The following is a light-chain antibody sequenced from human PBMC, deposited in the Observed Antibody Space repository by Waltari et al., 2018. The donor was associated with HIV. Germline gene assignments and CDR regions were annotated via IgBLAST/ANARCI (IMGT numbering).Light chain of an antibody. CDR3: QQYLGSPRT. CDR2: GAS. CDR1: ERIDTTF. Sequence: EIVLTQSPGTLSLSPGERVTLSCRASERIDTTFLAWYQQKRGQAPRLLIFGASRRATCIPDRFSGSGSGTDFTLTIDRLDPEDFAVYYCQQYLGSPRTFGQGTKVEIK. J-gene: IGKJ1*01. V-gene: IGKV3-20*01.